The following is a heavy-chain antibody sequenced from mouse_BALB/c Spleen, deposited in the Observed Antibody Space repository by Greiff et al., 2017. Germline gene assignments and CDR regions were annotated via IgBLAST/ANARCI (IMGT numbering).Heavy chain of an antibody. CDR1: GYTFTSYW. Sequence: QVQLKQPGAELVKPGASVKLSCKASGYTFTSYWMHWVKQRPGQGLEWIGEINPSNGRTNYNEKFKSKATLTVDKSSSTAYMQLSSLTSEDSAVYYCARRGSSYAMDYWGQGTSVTVSS. V-gene: IGHV1S81*02. CDR2: INPSNGRT. CDR3: ARRGSSYAMDY. J-gene: IGHJ4*01.